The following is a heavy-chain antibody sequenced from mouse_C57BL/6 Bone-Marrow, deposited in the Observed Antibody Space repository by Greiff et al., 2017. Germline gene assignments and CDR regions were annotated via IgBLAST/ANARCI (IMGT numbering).Heavy chain of an antibody. CDR2: SRNKANDYTT. CDR3: AREGRFAMDY. V-gene: IGHV7-1*01. Sequence: EVKLMESGGGLVQSGRSLRLSCATSGFTFSDFYMEWVRQAPGKGLEWIAASRNKANDYTTEYSASVKGRFIVSRDTSQSILYLQMNALRAEDTAIYYCAREGRFAMDYWGQGTSVTVSS. J-gene: IGHJ4*01. CDR1: GFTFSDFY.